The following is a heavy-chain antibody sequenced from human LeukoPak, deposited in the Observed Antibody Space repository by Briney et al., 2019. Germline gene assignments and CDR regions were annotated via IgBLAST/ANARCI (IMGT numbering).Heavy chain of an antibody. Sequence: GGSLRLSCAASGFTFRSYGMHWVRQAPGKGLEWVAFIRYDGSKYYADSVKGRFTISRDNSKNTLYLQMNSLRTEDTAVYYCAKEGRSALDYWGQGTPVTVSS. CDR2: IRYDGSK. CDR3: AKEGRSALDY. V-gene: IGHV3-30*02. CDR1: GFTFRSYG. J-gene: IGHJ4*02. D-gene: IGHD3-10*01.